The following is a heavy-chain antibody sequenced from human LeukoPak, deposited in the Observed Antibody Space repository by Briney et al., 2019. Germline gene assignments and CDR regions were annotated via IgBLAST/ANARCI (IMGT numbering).Heavy chain of an antibody. CDR3: ARALSSGWSIDY. CDR2: ISSSSYI. J-gene: IGHJ4*02. D-gene: IGHD6-19*01. V-gene: IGHV3-21*01. Sequence: GGSLRPSCAASGFTFSSYSMNWVRQAPGKGLEWVSSISSSSYIYYADSVKGRFTISRDNAKNSLYLQMNSLRAEDTAVYYCARALSSGWSIDYWGQGTLVTVSS. CDR1: GFTFSSYS.